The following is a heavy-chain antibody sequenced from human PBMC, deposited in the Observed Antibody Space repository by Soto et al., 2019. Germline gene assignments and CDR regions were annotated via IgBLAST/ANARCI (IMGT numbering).Heavy chain of an antibody. D-gene: IGHD6-13*01. CDR3: ARRIAAAADYYYYSMDV. CDR2: IIPIFGTA. J-gene: IGHJ6*02. Sequence: QVQLVQSGAEVKKPGSSVKVSCKASGGTFSSYAISWVRQAPGQGLEWMGGIIPIFGTANYAQKFKGRVTITADESTSTAYMELSSLRSEDTAVYYCARRIAAAADYYYYSMDVWGQGTTVTVSS. CDR1: GGTFSSYA. V-gene: IGHV1-69*01.